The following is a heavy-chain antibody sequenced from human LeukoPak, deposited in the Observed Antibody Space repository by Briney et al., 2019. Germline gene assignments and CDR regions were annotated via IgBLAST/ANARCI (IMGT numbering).Heavy chain of an antibody. Sequence: PGGSLRLSCAASGFAFSSYAMSWVRQAPGKGLEWVSSISGSGGDTYYADSVKGRFTISRDNSKNTLYLQMNTLTAADTAVCFCARLSWEKLLSDVFDYWGQGTLVTVSS. J-gene: IGHJ4*02. CDR3: ARLSWEKLLSDVFDY. V-gene: IGHV3-23*01. CDR1: GFAFSSYA. D-gene: IGHD1-26*01. CDR2: ISGSGGDT.